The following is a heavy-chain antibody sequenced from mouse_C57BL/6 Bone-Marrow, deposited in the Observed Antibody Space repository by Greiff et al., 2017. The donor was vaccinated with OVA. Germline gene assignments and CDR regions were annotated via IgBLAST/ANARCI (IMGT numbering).Heavy chain of an antibody. CDR1: GFTFSNYW. CDR3: TALNRQLRPIWYFDV. D-gene: IGHD3-2*02. Sequence: EVKVEESGGGLVQPGGSMKLSCVASGFTFSNYWMNWVRQSPEKGLEWVAQIRLKSDNYATHYAESVKGRFTISRDDSKSSVYLQMNNSRAEDTGIYYCTALNRQLRPIWYFDVWGTGTTVTVSS. V-gene: IGHV6-3*01. J-gene: IGHJ1*03. CDR2: IRLKSDNYAT.